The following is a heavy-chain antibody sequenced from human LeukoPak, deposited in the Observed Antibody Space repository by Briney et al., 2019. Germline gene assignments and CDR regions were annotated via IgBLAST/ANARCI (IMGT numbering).Heavy chain of an antibody. J-gene: IGHJ4*02. Sequence: PGGSLRLSCAASGFTFSSYSMSWVRQAPGKGLEWVSSISSSSTYIYYADSVKGRFTISRDNAKNSLYLQMNSLRAEDTAVYYCASSSRGALDYWGQGTLVTVSS. D-gene: IGHD3-10*01. CDR3: ASSSRGALDY. V-gene: IGHV3-21*01. CDR1: GFTFSSYS. CDR2: ISSSSTYI.